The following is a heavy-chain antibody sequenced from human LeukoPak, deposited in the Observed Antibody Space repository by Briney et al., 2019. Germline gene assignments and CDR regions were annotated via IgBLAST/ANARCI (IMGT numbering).Heavy chain of an antibody. CDR1: GGSISRHY. CDR2: IDYSGGT. J-gene: IGHJ4*02. V-gene: IGHV4-59*11. CDR3: ARGLDYYGSGSYYNDY. Sequence: SPSETLSLSCTVSGGSISRHYWSWTPQPPGKGREGLGYIDYSGGTNYNPSLKSRVTISVDTSKNQFSLKLSSVSAADTAVYYCARGLDYYGSGSYYNDYWGQGTLVTVSS. D-gene: IGHD3-10*01.